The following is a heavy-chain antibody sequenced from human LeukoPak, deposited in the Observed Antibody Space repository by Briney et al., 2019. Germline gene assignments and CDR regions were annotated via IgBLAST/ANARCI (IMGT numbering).Heavy chain of an antibody. CDR1: GYTFTSYY. Sequence: ASVKVSCKASGYTFTSYYMHWVRQAPGQGLEWMGRINPNSSGTNYAQKFQGRVTMTRDTSISTAYMELSRLRSDDTAVYYCAREGRYSYEKPFDYWGQGTLVTVSS. J-gene: IGHJ4*02. CDR3: AREGRYSYEKPFDY. D-gene: IGHD5-18*01. CDR2: INPNSSGT. V-gene: IGHV1-2*06.